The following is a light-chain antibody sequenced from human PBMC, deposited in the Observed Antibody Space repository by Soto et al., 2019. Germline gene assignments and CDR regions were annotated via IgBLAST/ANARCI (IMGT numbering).Light chain of an antibody. CDR1: QSISSW. Sequence: DIQMTQSPSTLSASVGDRVTITCRASQSISSWLAWYQQKPGRAPKLLIYKASSLESGVPSRFSGSGSGTEFTLTSSSLQPDDFATYYCQQYNSQWTFGQGTKVDSK. CDR2: KAS. V-gene: IGKV1-5*03. J-gene: IGKJ1*01. CDR3: QQYNSQWT.